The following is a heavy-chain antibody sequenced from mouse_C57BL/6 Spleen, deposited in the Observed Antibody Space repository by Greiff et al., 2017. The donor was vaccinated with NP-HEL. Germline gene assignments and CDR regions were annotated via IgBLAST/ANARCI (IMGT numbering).Heavy chain of an antibody. CDR2: ISSGSSTI. V-gene: IGHV5-17*01. J-gene: IGHJ4*01. Sequence: EVKLVESGGGLVKPGGSLKLSCAASGFTFSDYGMHWVRQAPEKGLEWVAYISSGSSTIYYADTVKGRFTISRDNAKNTLFLQMTSLRSEDTAMYYCARANWDVYYYAMDYWGQGTSVTVSS. D-gene: IGHD4-1*02. CDR3: ARANWDVYYYAMDY. CDR1: GFTFSDYG.